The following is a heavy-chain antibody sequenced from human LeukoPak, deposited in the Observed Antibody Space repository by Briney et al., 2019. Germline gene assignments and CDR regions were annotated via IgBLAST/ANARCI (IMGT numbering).Heavy chain of an antibody. Sequence: GGSLRLSCAASGFTFSSYGTHWARQAPGKGLEWVAVISYDGSNKYYADSVKGRFTISRDNSKNTLYLQMNSLRAEDTAVYYCAKDWGRIYGMDVWGKGTTVTVSS. J-gene: IGHJ6*04. CDR3: AKDWGRIYGMDV. CDR1: GFTFSSYG. V-gene: IGHV3-30*18. D-gene: IGHD3-16*01. CDR2: ISYDGSNK.